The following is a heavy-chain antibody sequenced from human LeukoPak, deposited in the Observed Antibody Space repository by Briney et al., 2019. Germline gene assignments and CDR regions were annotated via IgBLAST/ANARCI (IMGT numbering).Heavy chain of an antibody. V-gene: IGHV1-18*01. D-gene: IGHD2-2*01. CDR2: ISAYNGNT. J-gene: IGHJ5*02. Sequence: GASVKVSCKASGYTFSSYGISWVRQAPGQGLEWMGWISAYNGNTNYAQMLQGRVTMTTGTSTSTAYMEVRSLRSDDTAMYYCARDVGDIVTIPAAISVPWGQGTLVIVSS. CDR3: ARDVGDIVTIPAAISVP. CDR1: GYTFSSYG.